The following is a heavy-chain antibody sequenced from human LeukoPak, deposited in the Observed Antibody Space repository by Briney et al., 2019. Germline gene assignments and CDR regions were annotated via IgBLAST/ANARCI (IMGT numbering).Heavy chain of an antibody. CDR3: ATATQPRGYFLH. D-gene: IGHD2-2*01. V-gene: IGHV1-18*01. J-gene: IGHJ1*01. CDR1: GYTFTTYS. CDR2: ISVNNGGT. Sequence: ASVKVSCRASGYTFTTYSLAWVRQAPGQSLEWMGWISVNNGGTNYAQSFQDRVTLTRDTSTNTAYLELRSLRSDDTAIIYCATATQPRGYFLHWGQGTLVTVSS.